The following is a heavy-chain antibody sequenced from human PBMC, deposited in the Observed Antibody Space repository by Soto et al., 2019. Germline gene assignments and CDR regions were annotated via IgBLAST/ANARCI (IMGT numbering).Heavy chain of an antibody. J-gene: IGHJ6*02. CDR1: GFTFSASA. Sequence: EVQLVESGGGLVQPGGSLKLSCSASGFTFSASAIHWVRQASGKGLEWVGRIRSKTNNYATAYAASVKGRFTISRDDSKNTAYLQMNSLKTEDTAVYYCTRHGDYVYYGMDVWGQGTTVTVSS. CDR3: TRHGDYVYYGMDV. V-gene: IGHV3-73*02. CDR2: IRSKTNNYAT. D-gene: IGHD4-17*01.